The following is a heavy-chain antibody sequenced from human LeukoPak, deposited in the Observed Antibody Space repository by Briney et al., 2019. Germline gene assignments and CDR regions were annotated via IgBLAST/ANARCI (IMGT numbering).Heavy chain of an antibody. D-gene: IGHD4-17*01. CDR3: ARSGNYGDYESWSDP. Sequence: SETLSLTCTVSGGSISSSSYYWGWIRQPPGKGLEWIGSIYYSGSTYYNPSLKSRVTISVDTSKNQFSLKLSSVTAADTAVYYCARSGNYGDYESWSDPWGQGTLVTVSS. CDR2: IYYSGST. J-gene: IGHJ5*02. CDR1: GGSISSSSYY. V-gene: IGHV4-39*01.